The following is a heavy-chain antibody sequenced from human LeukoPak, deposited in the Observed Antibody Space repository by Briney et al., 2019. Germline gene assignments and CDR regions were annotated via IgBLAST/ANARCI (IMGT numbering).Heavy chain of an antibody. J-gene: IGHJ4*02. CDR1: GGSISSTNSY. CDR2: IYYSRST. D-gene: IGHD3-10*01. CDR3: ARPGAWGSPDY. Sequence: SQTLSLTCTVSGGSISSTNSYWGWIRQPPGKGLEWIGTIYYSRSTYYNPSLRSRVTISVDTSKNQFSLKLSSVTAADTAVYYCARPGAWGSPDYWGQGTLVTVSS. V-gene: IGHV4-39*01.